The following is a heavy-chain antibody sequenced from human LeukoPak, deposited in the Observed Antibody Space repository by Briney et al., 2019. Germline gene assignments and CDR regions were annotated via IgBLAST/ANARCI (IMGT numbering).Heavy chain of an antibody. J-gene: IGHJ6*03. CDR2: IRNGSNTR. Sequence: PGGSLRLSCVAYGTTFDRYSMGWVRPAPGEGLGWVSYIRNGSNTRHYAESVKGRFTISRDNSNDSLFLQMNSLRAEDSAVYYCARERYLPSGGYYYMDVWGKGTTVTVSS. D-gene: IGHD5-12*01. CDR3: ARERYLPSGGYYYMDV. V-gene: IGHV3-48*04. CDR1: GTTFDRYS.